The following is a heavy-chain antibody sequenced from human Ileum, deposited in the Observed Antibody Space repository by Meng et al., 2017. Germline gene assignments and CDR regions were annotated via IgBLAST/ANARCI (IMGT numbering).Heavy chain of an antibody. CDR3: ARGKSRSDY. CDR1: GGSISSYY. V-gene: IGHV4-59*12. CDR2: IYYSGST. J-gene: IGHJ4*02. Sequence: QVQLQESGPGLVKPSETLSLTCTVSGGSISSYYWSWIRQPPGKGLERIWYIYYSGSTNYNPSLKSRVTISVDTSKNQFSLKLSSVTAADTAVYYCARGKSRSDYWGQGTLVTVSS.